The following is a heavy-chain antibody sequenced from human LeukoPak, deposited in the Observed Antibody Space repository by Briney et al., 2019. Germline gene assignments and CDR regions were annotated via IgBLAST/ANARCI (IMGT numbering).Heavy chain of an antibody. CDR1: GDSIDSYY. D-gene: IGHD4-17*01. CDR2: AYYRGTT. J-gene: IGHJ4*02. CDR3: ARLPRYGGYVNFDY. Sequence: SVTLSLTCTVSGDSIDSYYWSWIRQPPGKGLEWIGYAYYRGTTSYNPFLKSRVTISVDTSKNQFSLKLNSVTAADTAVYYCARLPRYGGYVNFDYWGQGILVIVRS. V-gene: IGHV4-59*12.